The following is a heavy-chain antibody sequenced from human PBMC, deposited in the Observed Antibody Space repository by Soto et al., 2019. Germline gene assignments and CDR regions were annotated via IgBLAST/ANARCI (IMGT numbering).Heavy chain of an antibody. CDR3: AREYSSSSVGYYYYGMDV. J-gene: IGHJ6*02. V-gene: IGHV1-18*01. CDR1: GGTFSSYA. Sequence: ASVKVSCKASGGTFSSYAISWVRQAPGQGLEWMGWISNYNGKTNYEQKLQGRVTMTTDTSTSTAYMELRSLRSDDTAVFYFAREYSSSSVGYYYYGMDVWGQGTTVTVSS. CDR2: ISNYNGKT. D-gene: IGHD6-6*01.